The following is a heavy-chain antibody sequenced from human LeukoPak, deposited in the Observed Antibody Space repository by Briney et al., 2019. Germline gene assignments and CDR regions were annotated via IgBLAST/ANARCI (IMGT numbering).Heavy chain of an antibody. CDR2: FDPEDGET. V-gene: IGHV1-24*01. J-gene: IGHJ4*02. CDR3: ARGSYGDYVSSFDY. Sequence: ASVKVSCKVSGYTLTELSMHWVRQAPGKGLEWMGGFDPEDGETIYAQKFQGRVTMTRDTSISTAYMELSRLRSDDTAVYYCARGSYGDYVSSFDYWGQGTLVTVSS. D-gene: IGHD4-17*01. CDR1: GYTLTELS.